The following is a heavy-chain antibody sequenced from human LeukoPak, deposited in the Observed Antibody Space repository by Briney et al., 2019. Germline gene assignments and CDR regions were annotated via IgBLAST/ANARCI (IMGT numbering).Heavy chain of an antibody. D-gene: IGHD2-2*01. Sequence: GGSLRLSCAASGFTFSSYAMSWVRQAPGKGLEWVSYISSSSSTIYYADSVKGRFTISRDNAKNSLYLQMNSLRAEDTAVYYCARDSGVQYCSSTSCYGSFDYWGQGTLVTVSS. CDR1: GFTFSSYA. J-gene: IGHJ4*02. CDR3: ARDSGVQYCSSTSCYGSFDY. V-gene: IGHV3-48*01. CDR2: ISSSSSTI.